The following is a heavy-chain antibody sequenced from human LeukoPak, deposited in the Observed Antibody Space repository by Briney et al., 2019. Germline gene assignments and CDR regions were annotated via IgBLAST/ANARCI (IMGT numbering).Heavy chain of an antibody. V-gene: IGHV3-23*01. Sequence: GGSLRLSCAASGFTFSSYAMSWVRQAPGKGLEWVSAISGSGGSTYYADSVKGRFTISRDNSKNTLYLQMNSLRAEDTAVYYCARDVGEYYYGSGSPQKPSDYWGQGTLVTVSS. CDR3: ARDVGEYYYGSGSPQKPSDY. J-gene: IGHJ4*02. D-gene: IGHD3-10*01. CDR1: GFTFSSYA. CDR2: ISGSGGST.